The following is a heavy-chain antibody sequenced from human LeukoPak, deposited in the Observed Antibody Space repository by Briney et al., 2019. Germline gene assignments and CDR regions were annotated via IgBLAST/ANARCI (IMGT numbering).Heavy chain of an antibody. J-gene: IGHJ4*02. Sequence: GGSLRLSCAASGFTFSSYAMSWVRQAPGKGLEWVSAISGSGGSTYYADSVKGRFTISRDNSKNTLYLQMNSLRAEDTAVYYCAKEGARVAVAWNRHFLDYWGQGTLVTVPS. V-gene: IGHV3-23*01. CDR1: GFTFSSYA. D-gene: IGHD6-19*01. CDR3: AKEGARVAVAWNRHFLDY. CDR2: ISGSGGST.